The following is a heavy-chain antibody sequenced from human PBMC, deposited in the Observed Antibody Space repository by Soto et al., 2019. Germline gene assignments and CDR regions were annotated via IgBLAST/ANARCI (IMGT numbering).Heavy chain of an antibody. CDR1: SGSISSSNW. CDR3: ARGYCSSTSCYGGYFDY. V-gene: IGHV4-4*02. CDR2: IYHSGST. Sequence: SETLSLTCAVSSGSISSSNWWSWVRQPPGKGLEWIGEIYHSGSTNYNPSLKSRVTISVDKSKNQFSLKLSSVTAADTAVYYCARGYCSSTSCYGGYFDYWGQGTLVTVSS. D-gene: IGHD2-2*01. J-gene: IGHJ4*02.